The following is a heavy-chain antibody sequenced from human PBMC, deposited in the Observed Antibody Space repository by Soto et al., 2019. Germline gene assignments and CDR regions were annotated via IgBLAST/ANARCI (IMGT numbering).Heavy chain of an antibody. Sequence: QVQLVQSGAEVKKPGSSVKVSCKASGGTFSSYAISWVRQAPGQGLEWMGGIIPIFGTANYAQKFQGRVTITADKSTSTAYMELSSLRSEDTAVYYCARGILDYDSSGPWGWFDPWGQGTLVTVSS. J-gene: IGHJ5*02. V-gene: IGHV1-69*06. CDR2: IIPIFGTA. CDR3: ARGILDYDSSGPWGWFDP. D-gene: IGHD3-22*01. CDR1: GGTFSSYA.